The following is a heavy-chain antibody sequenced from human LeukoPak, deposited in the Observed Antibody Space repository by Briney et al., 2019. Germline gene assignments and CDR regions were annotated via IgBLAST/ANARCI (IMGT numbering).Heavy chain of an antibody. Sequence: SETLSLTCTVSGGSISSSSYYWGWIRQPPGKGLEWIGEINHSGSTNYNPSLKSRVTISVDTSKNQFSLKLSSVTAADTAVYYCAREGYSSGWYARRDRGVNWFDPWGQGTLVTVSS. V-gene: IGHV4-39*07. D-gene: IGHD6-19*01. CDR1: GGSISSSSYY. J-gene: IGHJ5*02. CDR3: AREGYSSGWYARRDRGVNWFDP. CDR2: INHSGST.